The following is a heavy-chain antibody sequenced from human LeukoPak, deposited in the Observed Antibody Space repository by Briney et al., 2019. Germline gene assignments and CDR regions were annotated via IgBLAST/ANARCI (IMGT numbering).Heavy chain of an antibody. CDR1: GASIRSSY. CDR3: ARSLPIRYFDL. CDR2: IYYSGST. Sequence: SETLSLTCTVSGASIRSSYWSWIRQPPGKGLEWIGYIYYSGSTNYNPSLKSRVTISVDTSKNQVSLRLSSVTAADTAVYYCARSLPIRYFDLWGRGTLVTVSS. V-gene: IGHV4-59*08. J-gene: IGHJ2*01.